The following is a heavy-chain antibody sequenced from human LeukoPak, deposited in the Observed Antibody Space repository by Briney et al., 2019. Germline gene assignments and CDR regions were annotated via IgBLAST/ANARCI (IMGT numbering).Heavy chain of an antibody. V-gene: IGHV3-9*01. CDR1: GFTFDDYA. D-gene: IGHD1-14*01. J-gene: IGHJ4*02. Sequence: GGSLRLSCAASGFTFDDYAMHWVRQAPGKGLEWVSGISWNSGSIGYADSVKGRFTISRDNAKNSLYLQMNSLGAEDTALYYCAAGPDFDYWGQGTLVTVSS. CDR2: ISWNSGSI. CDR3: AAGPDFDY.